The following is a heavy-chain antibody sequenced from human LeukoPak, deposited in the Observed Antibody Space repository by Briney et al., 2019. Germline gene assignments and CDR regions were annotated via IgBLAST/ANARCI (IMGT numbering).Heavy chain of an antibody. CDR3: ASAGVGSTDY. D-gene: IGHD3-3*01. Sequence: SETLSLTCTVSGGSISSSSYYWGWIRQPPGKGLEWIGSIYYSGSTYYNPSLKSRVTISVDTSKNQFSLKLSSVTAADTAVYYCASAGVGSTDYWGQGTLVTVSS. CDR2: IYYSGST. V-gene: IGHV4-39*07. CDR1: GGSISSSSYY. J-gene: IGHJ4*02.